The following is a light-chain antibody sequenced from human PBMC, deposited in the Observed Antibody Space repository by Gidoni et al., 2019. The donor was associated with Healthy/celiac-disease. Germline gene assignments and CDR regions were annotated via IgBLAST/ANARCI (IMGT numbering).Light chain of an antibody. J-gene: IGLJ2*01. CDR3: SSYTSSSTVV. Sequence: SALTQPASVSGSPGQSITISFTGTRSHVGGYNYVSWYPQHPGKAPKLIIYDVSNRPSGVSSRFSGSKSGNTASLTISGLQAEDEADYYCSSYTSSSTVVFGGGTKLTVL. V-gene: IGLV2-14*03. CDR1: RSHVGGYNY. CDR2: DVS.